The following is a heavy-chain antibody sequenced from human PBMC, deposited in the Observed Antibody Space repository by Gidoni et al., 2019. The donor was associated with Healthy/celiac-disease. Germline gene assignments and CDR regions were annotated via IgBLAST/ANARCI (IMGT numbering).Heavy chain of an antibody. CDR2: IKPNSGGT. Sequence: VQLVQSGAEVKKPGASVQVSCNASGSTFTRYYMHWVRQDPGQGLEWMGWIKPNSGGTNYAQKFQGWVTMTRDTSISTAYMELSRLRSDDTAVYYCARAPPIAAAGTLWFDPWGQGTLVTVSS. V-gene: IGHV1-2*04. CDR1: GSTFTRYY. J-gene: IGHJ5*02. D-gene: IGHD6-13*01. CDR3: ARAPPIAAAGTLWFDP.